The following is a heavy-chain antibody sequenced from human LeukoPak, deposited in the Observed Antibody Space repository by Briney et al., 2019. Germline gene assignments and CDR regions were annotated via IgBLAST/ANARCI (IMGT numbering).Heavy chain of an antibody. CDR1: GGSFSGYY. CDR3: ASYGSGSAFDP. J-gene: IGHJ5*02. CDR2: IYYSGST. V-gene: IGHV4-31*11. Sequence: SETLSLTCAVYGGSFSGYYWSWIRQHPGKGLEWIGYIYYSGSTYYNPSLKSRVTISVDTSKNQFSLKLSSVTAADTAVYYCASYGSGSAFDPWGQGTLVTVSS. D-gene: IGHD3-10*01.